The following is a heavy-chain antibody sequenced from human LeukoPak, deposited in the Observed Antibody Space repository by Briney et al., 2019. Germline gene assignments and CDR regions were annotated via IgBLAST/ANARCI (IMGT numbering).Heavy chain of an antibody. J-gene: IGHJ6*03. CDR1: GGSISSYY. CDR2: IYTSGST. D-gene: IGHD3-10*01. V-gene: IGHV4-4*07. Sequence: SETLSLTCTVSGGSISSYYWSWIRQPAGKGLEWIGRIYTSGSTNYNPSLKSRVTMSVDTSKNQFSLKLSSATAADTAVYYCARDPPFFGGPYYYYYMDVWGKGTTVTVSS. CDR3: ARDPPFFGGPYYYYYMDV.